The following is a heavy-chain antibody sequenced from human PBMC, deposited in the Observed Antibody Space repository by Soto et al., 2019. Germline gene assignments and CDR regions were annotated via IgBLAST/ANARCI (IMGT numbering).Heavy chain of an antibody. V-gene: IGHV1-18*01. Sequence: ASVKVSCKASGYTFTSYGISWVRQAPGQGLEWMGWISAYNGNTNYAQKLQGRVTMTTDTSTSTAYMELRSLRSDDTAVYYCARDTYFIAAARLSDYWGQGTLVTVSS. D-gene: IGHD6-13*01. J-gene: IGHJ4*02. CDR3: ARDTYFIAAARLSDY. CDR2: ISAYNGNT. CDR1: GYTFTSYG.